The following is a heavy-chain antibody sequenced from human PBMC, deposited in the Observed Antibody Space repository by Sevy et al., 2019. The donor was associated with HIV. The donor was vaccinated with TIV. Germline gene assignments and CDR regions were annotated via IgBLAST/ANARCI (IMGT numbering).Heavy chain of an antibody. J-gene: IGHJ1*01. Sequence: GGSLRLSCEASGFNFSKVWMSWVRQAPGKGLEWVAHIKNKVDAGTTDYAAPVRGRFTISREDSKNSLFLQMNSLKIEDTAVYYCTTGGSLFQHWGQGTLVTVSS. D-gene: IGHD3-10*01. CDR1: GFNFSKVW. V-gene: IGHV3-15*01. CDR3: TTGGSLFQH. CDR2: IKNKVDAGTT.